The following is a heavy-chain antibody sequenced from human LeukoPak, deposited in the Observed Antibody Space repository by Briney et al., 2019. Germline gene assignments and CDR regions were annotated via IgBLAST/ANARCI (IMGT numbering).Heavy chain of an antibody. D-gene: IGHD3-3*01. Sequence: SETLSLTCTVSGGSISSSSYYWGWLRQPPGKDPEWIGTISYSGTTYYNPSLKSRVTISLDTSKNQFSLKLTSVTAADTAIYFCARDSNIARFFIWGQGALVTVSS. CDR2: ISYSGTT. J-gene: IGHJ4*02. V-gene: IGHV4-39*07. CDR1: GGSISSSSYY. CDR3: ARDSNIARFFI.